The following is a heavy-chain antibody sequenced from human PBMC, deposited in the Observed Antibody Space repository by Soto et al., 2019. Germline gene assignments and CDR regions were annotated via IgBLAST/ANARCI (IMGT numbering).Heavy chain of an antibody. Sequence: ASVKVSCNASGGTFSSYAISWVRQAPGQGLEWMGGIIPIFGTANYAQKFQGRVTITADESTSTAYMELSSLRSEDTAVYYCARDDYGDYVSNYYYYGMDVWGQGTTVTVSS. CDR3: ARDDYGDYVSNYYYYGMDV. J-gene: IGHJ6*02. CDR1: GGTFSSYA. D-gene: IGHD4-17*01. CDR2: IIPIFGTA. V-gene: IGHV1-69*01.